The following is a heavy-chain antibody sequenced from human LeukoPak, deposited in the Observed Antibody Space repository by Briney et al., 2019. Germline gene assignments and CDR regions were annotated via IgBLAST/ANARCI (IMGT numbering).Heavy chain of an antibody. CDR3: AREVGWLRLNWFDP. Sequence: GGSLRLSCTASGFTFGDYAMSWVRQAPGKGLEWVANIKQDGSEKYYVDSVKGRFTISRDNAKNSLYLQMNSLRAEDTAVYYCAREVGWLRLNWFDPWGQGTLVTVSS. CDR1: GFTFGDYA. CDR2: IKQDGSEK. V-gene: IGHV3-7*01. D-gene: IGHD5-12*01. J-gene: IGHJ5*02.